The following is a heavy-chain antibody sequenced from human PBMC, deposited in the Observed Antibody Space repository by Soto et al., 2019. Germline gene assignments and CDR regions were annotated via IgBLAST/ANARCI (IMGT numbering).Heavy chain of an antibody. Sequence: PSETLSLTCTVSGGSISSYYWSWIRQPPGKGLEWIGYIYYSGSTNYNPSLKSRVTISVDTSKNQFSLKLSSVTAADTAVYYCAGAIAARRGYYYYGMDVWGQGTTVTVSS. J-gene: IGHJ6*02. CDR3: AGAIAARRGYYYYGMDV. CDR1: GGSISSYY. V-gene: IGHV4-59*01. CDR2: IYYSGST. D-gene: IGHD6-6*01.